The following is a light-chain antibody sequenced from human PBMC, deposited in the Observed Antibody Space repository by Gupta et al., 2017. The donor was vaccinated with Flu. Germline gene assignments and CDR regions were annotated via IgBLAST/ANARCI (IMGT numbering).Light chain of an antibody. CDR3: QQDRLYPFT. CDR2: KAS. Sequence: DTQMTQSPSTLSASIGDRVTITCRASQSVSSWLAWYQQKPGKAPNLLIYKASNLESGVPPRFAGSGSGTDFTLTISSLQPEDFATYYCQQDRLYPFTFGQGTKVEIK. J-gene: IGKJ1*01. V-gene: IGKV1-5*03. CDR1: QSVSSW.